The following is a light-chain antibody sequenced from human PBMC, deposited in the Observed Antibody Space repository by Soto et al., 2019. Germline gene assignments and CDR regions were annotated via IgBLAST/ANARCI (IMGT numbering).Light chain of an antibody. CDR1: QSISSY. J-gene: IGKJ2*01. CDR2: AAS. Sequence: DIQMTQSPSSLSASVGDRVTITCRASQSISSYLNWYQQKPGKAPKLLIYAASSLQSGVPSRFSGSGSWTDFTLTISSLQPEDFATYYCQQSYRTPRTFGQGTKLEIK. CDR3: QQSYRTPRT. V-gene: IGKV1-39*01.